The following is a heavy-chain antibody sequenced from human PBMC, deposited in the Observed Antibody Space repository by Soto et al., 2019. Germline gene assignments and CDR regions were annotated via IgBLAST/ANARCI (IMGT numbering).Heavy chain of an antibody. J-gene: IGHJ4*02. V-gene: IGHV3-48*01. CDR2: ITGSSDIV. CDR1: GLTFSSYT. D-gene: IGHD3-3*02. Sequence: GGSLRLSCVASGLTFSSYTMNWVRQAPGKGLEWVAYITGSSDIVYYADSVKGRFTISRDNAKNSLYLQMSSLRADDTSVYYCASSKGPLDHWGQGTLVTVSS. CDR3: ASSKGPLDH.